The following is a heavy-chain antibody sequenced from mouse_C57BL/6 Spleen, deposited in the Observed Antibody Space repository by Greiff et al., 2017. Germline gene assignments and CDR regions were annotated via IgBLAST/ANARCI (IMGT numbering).Heavy chain of an antibody. J-gene: IGHJ4*01. CDR2: IHPSDSDT. CDR3: AIEGGGGDYAMDY. V-gene: IGHV1-74*01. Sequence: KQRPGQGLEWIGRIHPSDSDTNYNQKFKGKATLTVDKSSSTAYMQLSSLTSEDSAVYYCAIEGGGGDYAMDYWGQGTSVTVSS.